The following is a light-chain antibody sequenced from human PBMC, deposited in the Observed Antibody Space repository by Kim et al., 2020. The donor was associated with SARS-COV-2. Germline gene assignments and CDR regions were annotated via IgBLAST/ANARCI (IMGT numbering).Light chain of an antibody. CDR2: GAS. Sequence: ASPGDKVTLSCRASQSVDTNLVWYQQMSGQTPRLLIYGASTRATGIPARFSGSGSGTEFTLSISSLQSEDFAVYYCQQYDSWPLTFGQGTKVDIK. CDR1: QSVDTN. V-gene: IGKV3-15*01. CDR3: QQYDSWPLT. J-gene: IGKJ1*01.